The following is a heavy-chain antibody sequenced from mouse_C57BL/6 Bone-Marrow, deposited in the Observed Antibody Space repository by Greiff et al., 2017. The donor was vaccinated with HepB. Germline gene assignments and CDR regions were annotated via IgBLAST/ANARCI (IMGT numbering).Heavy chain of an antibody. CDR2: IRSKSNNYAT. Sequence: EVKLVESGGGLVQPKGSLKLSCAASGFSFNTYAMNWVRQAPGKGLGWVARIRSKSNNYATYYADSVKDRFTISRDDSESMLYLQMNNLKTEDTAMYYCVRHEGYGTGFDYWGQGTTLTVSS. D-gene: IGHD1-1*01. V-gene: IGHV10-1*01. J-gene: IGHJ2*01. CDR1: GFSFNTYA. CDR3: VRHEGYGTGFDY.